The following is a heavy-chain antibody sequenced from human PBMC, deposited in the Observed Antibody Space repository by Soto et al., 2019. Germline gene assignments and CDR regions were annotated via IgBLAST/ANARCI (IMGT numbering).Heavy chain of an antibody. CDR1: GFTFTSSA. CDR2: IVVGSGNT. J-gene: IGHJ6*02. CDR3: ARDQPMAYYYYGMDF. Sequence: SVKVSCKASGFTFTSSAVQWVRQARGQRLEWIGWIVVGSGNTNYAQKFQERVTITRDMSTSTAYMELSSLRSEDTAVYYCARDQPMAYYYYGMDFWCQGTTVTVSS. V-gene: IGHV1-58*01.